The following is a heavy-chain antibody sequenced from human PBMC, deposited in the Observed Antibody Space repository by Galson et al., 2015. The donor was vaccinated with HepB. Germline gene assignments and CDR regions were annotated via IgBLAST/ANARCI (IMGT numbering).Heavy chain of an antibody. CDR3: ARSIGGSGSYWAHFDY. CDR1: GGSINGYY. CDR2: VYSTGRT. Sequence: LTCTVSGGSINGYYWNWIRQPPGKGLEWIGYVYSTGRTDYNPSLKSRLTISVDTSNSQFSLKLNSVTAADTAVYYCARSIGGSGSYWAHFDYWGQGTLVIVSS. D-gene: IGHD3-10*01. J-gene: IGHJ4*02. V-gene: IGHV4-59*01.